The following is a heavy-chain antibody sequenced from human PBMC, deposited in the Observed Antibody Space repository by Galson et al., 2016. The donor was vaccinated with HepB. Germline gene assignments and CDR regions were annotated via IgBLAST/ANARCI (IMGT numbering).Heavy chain of an antibody. J-gene: IGHJ4*02. V-gene: IGHV3-7*03. Sequence: SLRLSCAASGFTFSTNSMGWVRQGPGKGLEWVANIRQDGGDNYYVDSVKGRFTISRDNAKNSLYLEMNSLRAEDTAVYYCTRDGSGSSPYWGQGTLVTVSS. CDR1: GFTFSTNS. CDR3: TRDGSGSSPY. CDR2: IRQDGGDN. D-gene: IGHD6-19*01.